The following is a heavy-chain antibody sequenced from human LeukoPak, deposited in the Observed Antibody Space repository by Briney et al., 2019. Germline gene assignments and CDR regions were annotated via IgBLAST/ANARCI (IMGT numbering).Heavy chain of an antibody. V-gene: IGHV4-59*08. Sequence: SDTLSLTCTVSGASISDYYWSWIRQSAGKGLEWIGYIYYSGSTNYNPSLKSRITISVDTSKNQFSLKLSSVTAADTAVYYCARHAPIYGDYAVRYFDLWGRGTLVTVSS. CDR3: ARHAPIYGDYAVRYFDL. J-gene: IGHJ2*01. CDR2: IYYSGST. D-gene: IGHD4-17*01. CDR1: GASISDYY.